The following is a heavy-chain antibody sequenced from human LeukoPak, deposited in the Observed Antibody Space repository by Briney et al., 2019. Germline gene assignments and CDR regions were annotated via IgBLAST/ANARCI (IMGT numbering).Heavy chain of an antibody. CDR1: GGSFSGYY. CDR2: INHSGST. V-gene: IGHV4-34*01. D-gene: IGHD4-11*01. CDR3: ARGPLTDTRNYYFDY. Sequence: SETLSLTCAVYGGSFSGYYWSWIRQPPGKGLEWIGEINHSGSTNYNPSLKSRVTISVDTSKNQFSLKLSSVTAADTAVYYCARGPLTDTRNYYFDYWGQGTLVTVSS. J-gene: IGHJ4*02.